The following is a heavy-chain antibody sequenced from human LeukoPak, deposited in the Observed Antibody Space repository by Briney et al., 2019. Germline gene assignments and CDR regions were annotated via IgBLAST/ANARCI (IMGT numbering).Heavy chain of an antibody. J-gene: IGHJ4*02. V-gene: IGHV4-4*02. CDR3: AKKVAASAADY. D-gene: IGHD6-6*01. CDR1: GGSISRGNW. Sequence: SGTLSLTCAVSGGSISRGNWWSWVRQPPGKGPEWIGEIYHSGSTNYNPSLKSRVTISVDMSKNQFSLKLSSVTAADTAVYYCAKKVAASAADYWGQGTLVTVSS. CDR2: IYHSGST.